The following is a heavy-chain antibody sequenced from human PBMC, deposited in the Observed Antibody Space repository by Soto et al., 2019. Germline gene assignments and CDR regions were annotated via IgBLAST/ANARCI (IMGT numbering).Heavy chain of an antibody. V-gene: IGHV1-18*01. CDR3: ARGRYGDY. Sequence: QVHLVQSGAEVKKPGASVKVSCKASGYTFTSYGITWVRQAPGQGLGWMGWISAHNGNTDYAQKRQGRVIVTRDTSTSTAYMELRSLRSDDTAVYYCARGRYGDYWGQGALVTVSS. J-gene: IGHJ4*02. CDR2: ISAHNGNT. D-gene: IGHD1-1*01. CDR1: GYTFTSYG.